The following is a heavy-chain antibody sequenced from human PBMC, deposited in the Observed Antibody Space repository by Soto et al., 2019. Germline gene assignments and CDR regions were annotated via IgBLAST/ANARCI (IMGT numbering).Heavy chain of an antibody. D-gene: IGHD5-12*01. Sequence: QVQLQESGPGLVKPSQTLSLTCTVSGGSISSGGYYWSWIRQHPGKGLEWIGYIYYSGSTYYNPSLKSLVTISVDTSKNQFSLKLSSVTAADTAVYYCARDGRPEATLYAFDIWGQGTMVTVSS. CDR3: ARDGRPEATLYAFDI. CDR2: IYYSGST. CDR1: GGSISSGGYY. J-gene: IGHJ3*02. V-gene: IGHV4-31*01.